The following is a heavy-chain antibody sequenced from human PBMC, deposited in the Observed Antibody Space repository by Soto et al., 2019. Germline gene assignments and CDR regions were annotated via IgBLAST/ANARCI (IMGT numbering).Heavy chain of an antibody. V-gene: IGHV3-11*06. CDR3: ARASYNWNDAPDY. CDR1: GFTFSDYF. J-gene: IGHJ4*02. CDR2: ISSSSSYT. D-gene: IGHD1-20*01. Sequence: GGSLRLSCAASGFTFSDYFMSWIRQAPGKGLEWVSYISSSSSYTNYADSVKGRFTISRDNAKNSLYLQMNSLRAEDTAVYYCARASYNWNDAPDYWGQGTLVTVSS.